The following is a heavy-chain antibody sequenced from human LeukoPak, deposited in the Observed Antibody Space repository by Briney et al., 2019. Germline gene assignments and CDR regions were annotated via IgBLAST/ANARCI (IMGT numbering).Heavy chain of an antibody. V-gene: IGHV3-21*01. J-gene: IGHJ3*02. D-gene: IGHD4-23*01. CDR3: ARGDSGGKYAFDI. Sequence: KPGGSLRLSCAASGFTFSSYSMNWVRQAPGKGLEWVSSISSSSSYIYYADSVKGRFTISRDNAKNSLYLQMNSLRAEDTAVYYCARGDSGGKYAFDIWGQGTMVTVSS. CDR1: GFTFSSYS. CDR2: ISSSSSYI.